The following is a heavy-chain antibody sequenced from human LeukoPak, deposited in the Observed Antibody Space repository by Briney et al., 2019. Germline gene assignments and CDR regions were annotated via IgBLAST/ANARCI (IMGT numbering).Heavy chain of an antibody. Sequence: KPSETLSLTCTVSGGSISSYYWSWIRQPPGKGLEWIGYIYDSGSTNYNPSLKSRVTISVDTSKNQFSLKLSSVTAADTAVYYCARDSDSGSYYLGAFDIWGQGTMVTVSS. J-gene: IGHJ3*02. CDR1: GGSISSYY. D-gene: IGHD1-26*01. CDR3: ARDSDSGSYYLGAFDI. V-gene: IGHV4-59*12. CDR2: IYDSGST.